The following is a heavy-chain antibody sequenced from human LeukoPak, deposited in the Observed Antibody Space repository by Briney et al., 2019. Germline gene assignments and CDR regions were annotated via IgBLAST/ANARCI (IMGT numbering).Heavy chain of an antibody. J-gene: IGHJ4*02. CDR2: INPSGGST. Sequence: ASVKVSCKASGYTFTSYYMHWVRQAPGQGLEWMGIINPSGGSTSHAQKFQGRVTMTRDTSTSTVYMELSSLRSEDTAVYYCAAAAMVRGVTPFPFDYWGQGTLVTVSS. CDR3: AAAAMVRGVTPFPFDY. CDR1: GYTFTSYY. V-gene: IGHV1-46*01. D-gene: IGHD3-10*01.